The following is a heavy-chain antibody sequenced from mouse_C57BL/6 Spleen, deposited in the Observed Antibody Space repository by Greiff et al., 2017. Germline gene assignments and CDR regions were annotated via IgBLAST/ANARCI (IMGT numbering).Heavy chain of an antibody. CDR1: GFTFNTYA. V-gene: IGHV10-3*01. D-gene: IGHD1-1*01. CDR3: VREYGSSYLSKGYFDV. CDR2: IRSKSSNYAT. J-gene: IGHJ1*03. Sequence: EVQGVESGGGLVQPKGSLKLSCAASGFTFNTYAMHWVRQAPGKGLEWVARIRSKSSNYATYYADSVKDRFTISRDDSQSMLYLQMNNLKTEDTAMYYCVREYGSSYLSKGYFDVWGTGTTVTVSS.